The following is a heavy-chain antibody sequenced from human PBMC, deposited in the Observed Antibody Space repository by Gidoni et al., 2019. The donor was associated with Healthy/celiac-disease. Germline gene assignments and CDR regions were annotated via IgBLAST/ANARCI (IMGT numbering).Heavy chain of an antibody. D-gene: IGHD2-21*02. CDR2: ISSSSSYI. V-gene: IGHV3-21*01. CDR3: ATPPVTDPEDYYYYMDV. Sequence: EVQLVESGGGLVKPGGSLRLSCAASGFTFSSYSMNWVRQAPRKGLGGVSSISSSSSYIYYADSVKGRFIISKNNDKKSLYLKMSSLRDEDTAVYYGATPPVTDPEDYYYYMDVWGKGTTVTVSS. CDR1: GFTFSSYS. J-gene: IGHJ6*03.